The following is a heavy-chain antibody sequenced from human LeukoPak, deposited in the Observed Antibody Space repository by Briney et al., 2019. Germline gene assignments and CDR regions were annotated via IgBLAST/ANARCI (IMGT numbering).Heavy chain of an antibody. J-gene: IGHJ4*02. CDR1: GVCICTYY. V-gene: IGHV4-59*07. CDR3: ARMYSGTSYYFDY. D-gene: IGHD1-26*01. Sequence: SDPVSLICYLSGVCICTYYWIWLPQPPAKGVECMGFFSYSGSTKSYHSRISRVTMSVDTSKNQFSLKLNSVTAADTAVYYCARMYSGTSYYFDYWGQGTLVTVSS. CDR2: FSYSGST.